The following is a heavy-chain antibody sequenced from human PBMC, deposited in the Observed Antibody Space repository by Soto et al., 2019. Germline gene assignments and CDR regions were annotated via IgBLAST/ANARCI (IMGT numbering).Heavy chain of an antibody. V-gene: IGHV4-59*01. D-gene: IGHD6-13*01. CDR2: VYNSGST. CDR3: ARYRREAVAGYTLDS. CDR1: GGSISSNY. J-gene: IGHJ5*02. Sequence: LSLTCTVSGGSISSNYWTWIRQPPGKGLEWIGYVYNSGSTNYNPSLKSRVTISEDTSKSQFSLKVNSMTAADTAVYYCARYRREAVAGYTLDSWGQGILVTVS.